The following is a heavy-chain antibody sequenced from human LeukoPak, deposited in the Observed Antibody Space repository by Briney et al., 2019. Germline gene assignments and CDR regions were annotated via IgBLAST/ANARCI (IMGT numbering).Heavy chain of an antibody. Sequence: SETLSLTCTVSGGSISSYYWSWIRQPPGKGLEWIGYISYSGNTYYNPSLKSRVTMSVDTSKNQFSLKLTSVTAADTAVYYCALSVAATTNWFDPWGQGTLVTVSS. CDR2: ISYSGNT. CDR1: GGSISSYY. CDR3: ALSVAATTNWFDP. D-gene: IGHD5-12*01. J-gene: IGHJ5*02. V-gene: IGHV4-59*04.